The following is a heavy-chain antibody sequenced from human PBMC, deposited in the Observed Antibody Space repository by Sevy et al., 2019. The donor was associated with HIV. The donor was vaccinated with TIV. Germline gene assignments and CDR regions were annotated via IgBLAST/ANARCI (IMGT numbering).Heavy chain of an antibody. CDR1: GFIFSSFE. J-gene: IGHJ6*02. Sequence: GALRLSCAASGFIFSSFEMNWVRQAPGKGLEWVSSISTSGSNRYYADSVKGRVTSSRDNAKKSLYLQMNSLRAEDTAIYFCAKRGGQYDLGMDVWGQGTTVTVSS. CDR3: AKRGGQYDLGMDV. D-gene: IGHD1-1*01. CDR2: ISTSGSNR. V-gene: IGHV3-48*03.